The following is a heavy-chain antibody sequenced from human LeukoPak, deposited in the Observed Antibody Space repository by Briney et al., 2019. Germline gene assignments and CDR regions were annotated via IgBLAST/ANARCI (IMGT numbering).Heavy chain of an antibody. CDR3: ARVVVVAAKDYYYGMDV. Sequence: SETLSLTCTVSGYSISSGYYWGWIRQPPGKGLEWIGSNYHSGSTYYNPSLKSRVTISVDTSKNQFSLKLSSVTAADTAVYYCARVVVVAAKDYYYGMDVWGQGTTVTVSS. D-gene: IGHD2-15*01. CDR2: NYHSGST. CDR1: GYSISSGYY. V-gene: IGHV4-38-2*02. J-gene: IGHJ6*02.